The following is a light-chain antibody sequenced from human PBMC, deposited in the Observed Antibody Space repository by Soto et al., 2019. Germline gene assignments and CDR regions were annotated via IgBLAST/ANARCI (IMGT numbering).Light chain of an antibody. CDR3: QKHDNSPLT. Sequence: EIVLTQSPGTLSLSPGERATLSCRASQSVSSSFLAWYQQKPGQSPRLLIYGASSRATGIPYRFSGSGSGMDFTLTIRRPEPEDFAEYYCQKHDNSPLTFGGGTEVEIK. J-gene: IGKJ4*01. CDR1: QSVSSSF. V-gene: IGKV3-20*01. CDR2: GAS.